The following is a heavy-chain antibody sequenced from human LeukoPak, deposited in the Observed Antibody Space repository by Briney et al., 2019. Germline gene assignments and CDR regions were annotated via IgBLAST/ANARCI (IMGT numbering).Heavy chain of an antibody. CDR3: ARDRGGMGATRGGWFDP. V-gene: IGHV4-34*01. Sequence: PSETLSLTCAVYGGSFSGYYWSWIRQPPGKGLEWIGEINHSGSTNYNPSLKSRVTISVDTSKNQSSLKLSSVTAADTAVYYCARDRGGMGATRGGWFDPWGQGTLVTVSS. CDR2: INHSGST. CDR1: GGSFSGYY. J-gene: IGHJ5*02. D-gene: IGHD1-26*01.